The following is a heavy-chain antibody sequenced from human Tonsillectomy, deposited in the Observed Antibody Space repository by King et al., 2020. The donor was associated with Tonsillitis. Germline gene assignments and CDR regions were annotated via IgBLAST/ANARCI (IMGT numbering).Heavy chain of an antibody. CDR2: ISGSRNYI. D-gene: IGHD3-22*01. J-gene: IGHJ4*02. Sequence: VQLVESGGGLVKPGGSLRLSCAASGFTFSTYSMNWVRQAPGKGLEWGSSISGSRNYIYYADSVKGRFTISRDNAKNSLYLQMNSLRAEDTAVYYCARAHYYDSSGYYFFDYWGQGTLVTVSS. CDR3: ARAHYYDSSGYYFFDY. V-gene: IGHV3-21*01. CDR1: GFTFSTYS.